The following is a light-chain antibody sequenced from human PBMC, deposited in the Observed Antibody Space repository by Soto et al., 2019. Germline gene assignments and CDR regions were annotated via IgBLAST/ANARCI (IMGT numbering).Light chain of an antibody. Sequence: QSALTQPRSVSGSPGQSVTISCTGTSSDVGGYSYVSWYQQHPGKAPKLMIFDVTKRPSGVPDRFSGSKSGNTASLTISGLQAEDEADYYCCSYADTYTFVFXTGTKVTVL. CDR1: SSDVGGYSY. J-gene: IGLJ1*01. CDR3: CSYADTYTFV. V-gene: IGLV2-11*01. CDR2: DVT.